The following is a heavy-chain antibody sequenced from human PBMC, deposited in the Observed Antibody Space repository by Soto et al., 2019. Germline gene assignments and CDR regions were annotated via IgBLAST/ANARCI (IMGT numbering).Heavy chain of an antibody. Sequence: GGSLRLSCAASGFIFSSFGMHWVRQAPGKGLEWVAHIWYDGSNTYYADSVKGRFTISRDNSRNTVYLQMNSLRAEDTAVYYCARVGCGGDCYSIRYFDYWGQGTLVTVSS. CDR3: ARVGCGGDCYSIRYFDY. J-gene: IGHJ4*02. CDR2: IWYDGSNT. D-gene: IGHD2-21*02. V-gene: IGHV3-33*01. CDR1: GFIFSSFG.